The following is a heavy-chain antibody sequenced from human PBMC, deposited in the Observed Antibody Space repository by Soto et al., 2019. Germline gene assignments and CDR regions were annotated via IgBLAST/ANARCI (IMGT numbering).Heavy chain of an antibody. CDR1: GDTFSSYA. J-gene: IGHJ6*02. CDR2: IIPFFGSA. D-gene: IGHD2-2*01. Sequence: QAQLEQSGAEVKKPGSSVKVSCKASGDTFSSYAISWVRQAPGQGLEWMGGIIPFFGSAKYAQKFQGRVTITADKSSSTAYMELTSLRSEDTAVYFCATGSPYCTNTSCYTGYYGMNVWGQGTTITVS. V-gene: IGHV1-69*06. CDR3: ATGSPYCTNTSCYTGYYGMNV.